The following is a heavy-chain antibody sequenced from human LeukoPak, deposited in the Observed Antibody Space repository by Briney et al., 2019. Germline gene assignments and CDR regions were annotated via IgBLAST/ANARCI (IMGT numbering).Heavy chain of an antibody. CDR1: GGSFSGYC. Sequence: SETLSLTCAVYGGSFSGYCWSWIRQPPGKGLEWIGEINHSGNTNYNPSLKSRVTMSVDTSKNQFSLNLRSVTAADTAVYYCARGGSNWPHSPYYYYGMDVWGQGTTVTVSS. J-gene: IGHJ6*02. CDR2: INHSGNT. D-gene: IGHD1-20*01. V-gene: IGHV4-34*01. CDR3: ARGGSNWPHSPYYYYGMDV.